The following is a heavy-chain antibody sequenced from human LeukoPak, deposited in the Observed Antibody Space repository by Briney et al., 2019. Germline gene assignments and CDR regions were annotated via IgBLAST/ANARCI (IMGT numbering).Heavy chain of an antibody. CDR1: GFTFSSYA. J-gene: IGHJ3*02. V-gene: IGHV3-23*01. CDR3: AKGGGSKLKDAFDI. Sequence: GGSLRLSCTASGFTFSSYAMSWVRQAPGKGLEWVSAISGSGGSTYYADSVKGRFTISRDNSKNTLDVQMNSLRAEDTAVYYCAKGGGSKLKDAFDIWGQGTVVAVSA. CDR2: ISGSGGST. D-gene: IGHD5-12*01.